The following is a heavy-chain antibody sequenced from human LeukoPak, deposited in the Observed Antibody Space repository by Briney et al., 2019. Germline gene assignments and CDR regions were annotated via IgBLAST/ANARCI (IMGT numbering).Heavy chain of an antibody. Sequence: GGSLRLSCAASGFTFSTYNMNWVRQAPGKGLEWVSSISSSSTYIYYADSMEGRFTISRDNAKNSLYLQMNSLRVEGTAVYYCAKVAKYYYGSETYYFFEHWGQGTPVTASS. V-gene: IGHV3-21*01. CDR3: AKVAKYYYGSETYYFFEH. CDR2: ISSSSTYI. J-gene: IGHJ4*02. CDR1: GFTFSTYN. D-gene: IGHD3-10*01.